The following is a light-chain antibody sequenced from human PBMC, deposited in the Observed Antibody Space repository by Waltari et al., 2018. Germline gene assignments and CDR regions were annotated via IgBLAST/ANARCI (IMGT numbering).Light chain of an antibody. Sequence: QSALTQPASVSGSPGQSIPLSCPGTSGDIGPYHYVPWSQQYTDTAPALLIYYVSHRPTRISNRFSGSKSGYTASLTISDLQAEDEADYFCSSYSTTNTLIFGGGTRLTV. CDR3: SSYSTTNTLI. V-gene: IGLV2-14*03. J-gene: IGLJ2*01. CDR1: SGDIGPYHY. CDR2: YVS.